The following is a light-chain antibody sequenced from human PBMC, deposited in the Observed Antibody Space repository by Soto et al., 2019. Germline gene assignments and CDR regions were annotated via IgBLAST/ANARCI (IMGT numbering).Light chain of an antibody. CDR3: QQYYRTPPT. V-gene: IGKV4-1*01. CDR2: WAS. Sequence: DIVMTQSPDSLAVSLGERATINCKSSQSVLYSSNNKNYLAWYQQKPGQSPKLLIYWASTRESGVPDRFSGSGSGTDFTLTISSLQAEDVAVYYCQQYYRTPPTFGQATKVDIK. J-gene: IGKJ1*01. CDR1: QSVLYSSNNKNY.